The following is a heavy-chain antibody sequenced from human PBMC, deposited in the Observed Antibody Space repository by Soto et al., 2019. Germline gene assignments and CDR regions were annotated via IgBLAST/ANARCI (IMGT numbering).Heavy chain of an antibody. Sequence: QVQLQESGPGLVKPSQTLSLTCSVSGESISSGGYYWSWIRHHRGKGLEWIGYIYDSESSYYNPSLKSRVTISMDTSKNHFAMRLRSVTAADTAVYYCARASSSSSAADYWGQGTLATVSS. V-gene: IGHV4-31*03. D-gene: IGHD6-6*01. CDR3: ARASSSSSAADY. CDR1: GESISSGGYY. J-gene: IGHJ4*02. CDR2: IYDSESS.